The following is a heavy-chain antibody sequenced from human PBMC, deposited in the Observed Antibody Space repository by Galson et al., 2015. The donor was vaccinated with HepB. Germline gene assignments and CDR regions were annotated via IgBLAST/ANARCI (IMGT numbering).Heavy chain of an antibody. J-gene: IGHJ4*02. CDR1: GFTFGDYA. V-gene: IGHV3-49*04. CDR3: TRVKDRSDVVAGTVGGFDY. D-gene: IGHD3-16*01. Sequence: SLRLSCATSGFTFGDYAMNWVRQAPGKGLQWVGFIRNKAYGGTRGKAPPVEGRITTSKEDSKNNIYLEKTSLTTEDTAMYYCTRVKDRSDVVAGTVGGFDYWGRGTLVTVSS. CDR2: IRNKAYGGTR.